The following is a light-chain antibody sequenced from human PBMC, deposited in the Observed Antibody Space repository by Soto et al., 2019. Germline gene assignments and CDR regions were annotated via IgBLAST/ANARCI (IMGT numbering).Light chain of an antibody. J-gene: IGKJ1*01. V-gene: IGKV3-20*01. CDR3: HQYGSSPWK. CDR2: GAS. Sequence: EIVLTQSPGTLSLSPGERATLSCRASQSVSSNYLAWYQQKPGQAPRHLIYGASSRATGIPDRFSGSGDGTDFTLTIIRLESEDFAVYYCHQYGSSPWKFGQGTKVEIK. CDR1: QSVSSNY.